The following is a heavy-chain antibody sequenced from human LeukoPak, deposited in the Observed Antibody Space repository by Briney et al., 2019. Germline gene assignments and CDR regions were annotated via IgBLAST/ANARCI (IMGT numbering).Heavy chain of an antibody. Sequence: ASVKVSCKASASTFTAYYMHWVRQAPGQGLEWMGWINPNSGDTKYAQKFQGRVTMTRDTSISTAYMELNRLRSDDTAVYYCAREPTDRRNRMFDFWGQGTLVTASS. V-gene: IGHV1-2*02. D-gene: IGHD1-14*01. CDR3: AREPTDRRNRMFDF. CDR2: INPNSGDT. CDR1: ASTFTAYY. J-gene: IGHJ4*02.